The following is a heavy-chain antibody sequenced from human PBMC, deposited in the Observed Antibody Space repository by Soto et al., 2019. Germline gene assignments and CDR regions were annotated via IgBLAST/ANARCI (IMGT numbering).Heavy chain of an antibody. CDR2: IDKVGTDS. J-gene: IGHJ6*03. V-gene: IGHV3-74*02. CDR1: EFTFSGRS. CDR3: ARGWFGPDV. D-gene: IGHD3-10*01. Sequence: EVQLVESGGGLVQPGGSLRLSCAASEFTFSGRSVHWVRQAPGKGQVWVAGIDKVGTDSTYADSVKGRLTSSRDNANCTVYLQINSLRVEDSAVYYCARGWFGPDVWGKGTTVTVSS.